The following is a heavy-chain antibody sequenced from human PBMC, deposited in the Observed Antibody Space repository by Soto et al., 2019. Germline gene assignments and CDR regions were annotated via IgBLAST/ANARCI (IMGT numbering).Heavy chain of an antibody. CDR3: AGLDRNEYGDLREHFDS. Sequence: QVQLQESGPGLVKPSGTLSLTCTVSGGSISSSHWWSWVRQPPGKGLEWIGDIYHSGTTNYNASLKSRVTISVKKSKNHFSLKLTAVTAADTAVYYCAGLDRNEYGDLREHFDSWGQGTLVTVSS. CDR2: IYHSGTT. V-gene: IGHV4-4*02. D-gene: IGHD4-17*01. CDR1: GGSISSSHW. J-gene: IGHJ4*02.